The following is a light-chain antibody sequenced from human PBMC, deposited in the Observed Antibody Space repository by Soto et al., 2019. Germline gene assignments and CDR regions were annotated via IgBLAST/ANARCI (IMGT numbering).Light chain of an antibody. CDR1: QSVSSTY. J-gene: IGKJ3*01. Sequence: EIVFTPSPGTPSFSPGGRATLSRRASQSVSSTYLGWYQQKPGQAPRLLISGASNRATGIPDRFSGSGSGTDFTLTISRLAPEDFAVYYCQQFGTIPFTFGPGTKVDIK. V-gene: IGKV3-20*01. CDR2: GAS. CDR3: QQFGTIPFT.